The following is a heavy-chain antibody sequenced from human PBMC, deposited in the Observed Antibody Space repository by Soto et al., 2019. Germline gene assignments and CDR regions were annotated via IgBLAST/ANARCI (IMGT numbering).Heavy chain of an antibody. CDR3: ARAGRRSEYYYYYMDV. CDR1: GFTFSSYD. Sequence: GGSLRLSCAASGFTFSSYDMHWVRQATGKGLEWVSAIGTAGDTYYPGSVKGRFTISRENAKNSLYLQMNSLRAGDTAVYYCARAGRRSEYYYYYMDVWGKGTTVTVSS. CDR2: IGTAGDT. J-gene: IGHJ6*03. D-gene: IGHD6-25*01. V-gene: IGHV3-13*01.